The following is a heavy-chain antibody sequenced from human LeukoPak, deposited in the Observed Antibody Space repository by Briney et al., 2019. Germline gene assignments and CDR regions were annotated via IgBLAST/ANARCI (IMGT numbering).Heavy chain of an antibody. CDR3: ARDQEGFDY. CDR1: GYTFTGSV. CDR2: IYPRDGST. J-gene: IGHJ4*02. V-gene: IGHV1-46*01. Sequence: ASVKVSCKASGYTFTGSVISWLRQAPGQGLEWMGMIYPRDGSTSYAQKFQGRVTVTRDTSTSTVHMELSGLRSEDTAVYYCARDQEGFDYWGQGTLVTVSS.